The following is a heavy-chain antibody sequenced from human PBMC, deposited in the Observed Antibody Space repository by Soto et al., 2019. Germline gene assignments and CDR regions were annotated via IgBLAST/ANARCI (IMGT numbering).Heavy chain of an antibody. CDR1: GYTFTSYG. D-gene: IGHD6-19*01. V-gene: IGHV1-18*01. CDR2: ISPYNANT. J-gene: IGHJ5*02. Sequence: QVQLVQSGAEVKKPGDSVKVSCKASGYTFTSYGINWVRQAPGQGLEWMGWISPYNANTDYAQKLQGRLTVTTDTSTRTAYMELRSLTSDDTAMYYCAGGTAYRSASPNSFDPWGQGTLVTVSS. CDR3: AGGTAYRSASPNSFDP.